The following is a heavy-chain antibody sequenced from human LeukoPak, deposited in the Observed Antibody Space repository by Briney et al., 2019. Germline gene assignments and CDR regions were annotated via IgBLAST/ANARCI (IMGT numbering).Heavy chain of an antibody. J-gene: IGHJ3*01. V-gene: IGHV4-30-4*01. D-gene: IGHD2-2*03. CDR3: ARVVAGYCSSATCHRYTMDV. Sequence: PSETLSLTCTVSGGSITSGDYYWSWIRQPPGKGLEWIGYICYSGSAYYSPSLKSRLTISVDTSKNQFSLKLSSVTAADTAVYYCARVVAGYCSSATCHRYTMDVWGQGTMVTVSS. CDR1: GGSITSGDYY. CDR2: ICYSGSA.